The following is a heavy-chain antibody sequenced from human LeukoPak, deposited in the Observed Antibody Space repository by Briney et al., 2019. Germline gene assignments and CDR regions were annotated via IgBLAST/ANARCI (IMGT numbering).Heavy chain of an antibody. CDR2: FSGSGGNT. Sequence: PGGSLRLSCAASGFTFSSYAMSWVRQAPGKGLEWVSTFSGSGGNTYYADSVKGRFTISRDDSKNMAYLQMNSLKTEDTAVYYCTRHGGRDYYDSTEDAFDIWGQGTMVTVSS. D-gene: IGHD3-22*01. J-gene: IGHJ3*02. V-gene: IGHV3-23*01. CDR3: TRHGGRDYYDSTEDAFDI. CDR1: GFTFSSYA.